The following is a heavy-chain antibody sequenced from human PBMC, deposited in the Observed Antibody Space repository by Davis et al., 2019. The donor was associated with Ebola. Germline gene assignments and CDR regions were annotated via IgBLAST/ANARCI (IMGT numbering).Heavy chain of an antibody. CDR2: ISSSSSYI. D-gene: IGHD3-16*01. V-gene: IGHV3-21*04. Sequence: GESLKISCAASGFTFSSYSMNWVRQAPGKGLEWVSSISSSSSYIYYADSVKGRFTISRDNAKNSLYLQMNSLRAEDTALYYCARVTRLYWYFDLWGRGTLVTVSS. J-gene: IGHJ2*01. CDR3: ARVTRLYWYFDL. CDR1: GFTFSSYS.